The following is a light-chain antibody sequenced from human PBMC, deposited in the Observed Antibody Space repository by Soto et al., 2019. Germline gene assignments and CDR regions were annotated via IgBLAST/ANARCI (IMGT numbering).Light chain of an antibody. CDR3: QQYNSYSPWT. CDR2: KAS. J-gene: IGKJ1*01. V-gene: IGKV1-5*03. Sequence: DIQRTQSPSTLSKFLGDRVTMNCQFSQSISSWLAWYQQKPGKAPKLLIYKASSLESGVPSRFSGSGSGTEFTLTISSLQPDDFATYYCQQYNSYSPWTFGQGTKVDI. CDR1: QSISSW.